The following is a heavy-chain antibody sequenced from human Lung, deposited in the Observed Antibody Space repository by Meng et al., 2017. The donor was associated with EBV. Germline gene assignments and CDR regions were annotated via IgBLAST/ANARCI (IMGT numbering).Heavy chain of an antibody. J-gene: IGHJ4*02. CDR1: GSPVSSCSSY. D-gene: IGHD5-12*01. V-gene: IGHV4-39*01. CDR2: IYNNGDS. Sequence: EMGPGLRKPSRTPSSSCIVTGSPVSSCSSYWGWIRQPPGKGPEWIGSIYNNGDSYSNPSLKSRVTISVDRSKSQFSLKVNSVTAADTAVYYCARRMTVAIDFWGQGTLVTVSS. CDR3: ARRMTVAIDF.